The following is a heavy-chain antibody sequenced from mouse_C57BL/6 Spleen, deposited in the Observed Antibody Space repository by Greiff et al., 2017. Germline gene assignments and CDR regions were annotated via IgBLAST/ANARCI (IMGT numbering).Heavy chain of an antibody. Sequence: QVQLQQSGPELVKPGASVKISCKASGYSFTSYYIHWVKQRPGQGLEWIGWIYPGSGNTKYNEKFKGKATLTADTSSSTAYMQLSSLTSEDSAVYYGARRGIYYGYDGFAYWGQGTLVTVSA. V-gene: IGHV1-66*01. D-gene: IGHD2-2*01. CDR1: GYSFTSYY. J-gene: IGHJ3*01. CDR3: ARRGIYYGYDGFAY. CDR2: IYPGSGNT.